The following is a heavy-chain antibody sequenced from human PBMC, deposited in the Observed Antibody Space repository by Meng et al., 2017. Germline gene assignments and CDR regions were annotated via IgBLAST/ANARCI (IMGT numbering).Heavy chain of an antibody. CDR2: ISWNSGSI. D-gene: IGHD4-17*01. J-gene: IGHJ6*02. Sequence: SLKISCAASGFTFDDYAMHWVRQAPGKGLEWVSGISWNSGSIGYADSVKGRFTISRDNSKNTLYLQMNSLRAEDTAVYYCAKGSDYGDYDYYYGMDVWGQGTTVTVSS. CDR1: GFTFDDYA. V-gene: IGHV3-9*01. CDR3: AKGSDYGDYDYYYGMDV.